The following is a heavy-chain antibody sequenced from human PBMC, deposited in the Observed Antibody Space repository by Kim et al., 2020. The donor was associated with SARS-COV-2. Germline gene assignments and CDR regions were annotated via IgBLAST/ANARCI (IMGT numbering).Heavy chain of an antibody. D-gene: IGHD6-13*01. J-gene: IGHJ4*02. V-gene: IGHV3-23*01. CDR3: AKILDRIAAAGDYYFDY. Sequence: EKRRFTLTRNNSKNTLYLQMNSLRAEDTAVYYCAKILDRIAAAGDYYFDYWGQGTLVTVSS.